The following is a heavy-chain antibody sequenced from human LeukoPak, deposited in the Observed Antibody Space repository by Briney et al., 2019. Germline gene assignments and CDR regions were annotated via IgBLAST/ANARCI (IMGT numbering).Heavy chain of an antibody. CDR3: AREELTRGSYYYYYMDV. CDR2: ISSVEDKE. J-gene: IGHJ6*03. Sequence: HPGGSLRLSCETSGFRFITYGMHWVRQAPGKGLEWVAYISSVEDKEYYTDSVEGRFTISRDNSKNTLYLQMNSLRAEDTAVYYCAREELTRGSYYYYYMDVWGKGTTVTVSS. CDR1: GFRFITYG. V-gene: IGHV3-33*05. D-gene: IGHD1-26*01.